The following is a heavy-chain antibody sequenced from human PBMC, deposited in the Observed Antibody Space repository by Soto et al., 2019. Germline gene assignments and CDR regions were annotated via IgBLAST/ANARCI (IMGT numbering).Heavy chain of an antibody. CDR3: ARGRASGSYYLLDY. J-gene: IGHJ4*02. V-gene: IGHV1-8*01. D-gene: IGHD3-10*01. CDR1: GNTLTSYD. Sequence: ASVKVSCKASGNTLTSYDINWVRQATGHGREWMVWIEPNIGNIRHAQKFQGRVTMTSDTAIRTAYMEVSRLRSDDTAVYYCARGRASGSYYLLDYWGQGTLVTVSS. CDR2: IEPNIGNI.